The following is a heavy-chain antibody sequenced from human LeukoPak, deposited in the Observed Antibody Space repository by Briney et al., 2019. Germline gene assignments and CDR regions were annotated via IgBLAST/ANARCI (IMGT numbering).Heavy chain of an antibody. J-gene: IGHJ6*04. CDR3: EGLGINMIGGV. D-gene: IGHD3-10*02. Sequence: GGSLRLSCAASGFTFSSYEMNWVRQAPGKGLEWVSYISSSGSNIYYADSVKGRFTISRDNAKNSLYLQMNSLRGEDTAVYYCEGLGINMIGGVWGKGTTVTISS. V-gene: IGHV3-48*03. CDR2: ISSSGSNI. CDR1: GFTFSSYE.